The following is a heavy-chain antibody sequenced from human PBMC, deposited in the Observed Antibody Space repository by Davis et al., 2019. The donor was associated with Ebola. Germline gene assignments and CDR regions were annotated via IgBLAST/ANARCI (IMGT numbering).Heavy chain of an antibody. J-gene: IGHJ3*02. CDR1: GYSFTSYW. D-gene: IGHD6-19*01. CDR2: IDPSDSYT. Sequence: GESLKISCKGSGYSFTSYWISWVRQMPGKGLEWMGRIDPSDSYTNYSTSFQGHVTISADKSISTAYLQWSSLKASDTAMYFCARHKIAVAGTQGAFDIWGQGTMVTVSS. V-gene: IGHV5-10-1*01. CDR3: ARHKIAVAGTQGAFDI.